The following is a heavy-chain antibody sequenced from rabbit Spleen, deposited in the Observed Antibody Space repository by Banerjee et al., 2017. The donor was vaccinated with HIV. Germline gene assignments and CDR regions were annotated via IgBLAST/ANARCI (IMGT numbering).Heavy chain of an antibody. Sequence: QSLEESGGDLVKPGASLTLTCAASGFSFSSGYDIHWVRQAPGKGLEWIACIDAGSSGSTWYASWAKGRFTFSKTSSTTVTLQMTSLTVADTATYFCARDLDGVIGWNFGWWGQGTLVTVS. CDR3: ARDLDGVIGWNFGW. J-gene: IGHJ3*01. D-gene: IGHD4-1*01. V-gene: IGHV1S40*01. CDR1: GFSFSSGYD. CDR2: IDAGSSGST.